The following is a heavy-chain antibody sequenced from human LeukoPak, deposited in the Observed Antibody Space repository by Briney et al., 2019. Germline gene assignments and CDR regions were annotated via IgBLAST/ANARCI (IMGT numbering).Heavy chain of an antibody. V-gene: IGHV3-9*01. CDR3: ARGEAFDI. J-gene: IGHJ3*02. CDR2: ISWNSGSV. Sequence: GGSLRLSCAASGFTFDDYAMHWARQVPGKGLEWVSGISWNSGSVGYADSAKGRFTISRDNAKNSLYLQMNSLRAEDTAVYYCARGEAFDIWGQGTMVTVSS. CDR1: GFTFDDYA.